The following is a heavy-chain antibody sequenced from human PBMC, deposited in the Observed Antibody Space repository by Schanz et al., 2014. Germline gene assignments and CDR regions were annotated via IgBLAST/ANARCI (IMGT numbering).Heavy chain of an antibody. Sequence: EVQLVESGGGVVHPGGSLRLSCAASGFTFSSYWMHWVRQAPGKGLVWVSLIYSGGDTNYAGSVKGRFTVSRDEWKNTLYLQMNSLRGEDSAVYYCARPSGSYFWAFDIWGQGTMVTVSS. CDR3: ARPSGSYFWAFDI. V-gene: IGHV3-66*01. D-gene: IGHD3-10*01. CDR1: GFTFSSYW. J-gene: IGHJ3*02. CDR2: IYSGGDT.